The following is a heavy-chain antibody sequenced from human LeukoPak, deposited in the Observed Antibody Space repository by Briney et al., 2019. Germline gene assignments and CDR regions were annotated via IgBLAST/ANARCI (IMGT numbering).Heavy chain of an antibody. CDR1: GFIFSAYW. V-gene: IGHV3-74*01. CDR3: AKGGQNYGGNSGY. CDR2: INSDGSTT. D-gene: IGHD4-23*01. Sequence: GGSLRLSCAASGFIFSAYWMHWVRQAPGKGLVWVARINSDGSTTTYADSVKGRFTISRDNAKNTLYLQMNSLRAEDTAVYYCAKGGQNYGGNSGYWGQGTLVTVSS. J-gene: IGHJ4*02.